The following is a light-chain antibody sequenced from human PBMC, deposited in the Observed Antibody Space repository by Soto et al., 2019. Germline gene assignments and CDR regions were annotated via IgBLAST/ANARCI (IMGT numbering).Light chain of an antibody. V-gene: IGKV1-39*01. J-gene: IGKJ4*01. CDR2: GAS. CDR3: RQSYSIPPLS. CDR1: QSISNY. Sequence: DIQMTQSPSSLSASVGDRVIITCRASQSISNYLNWYQQKPGRAPKVLISGASALQSGVPSRFSGSGSGTDFTLTISSLQPEDFATYYCRQSYSIPPLSFGGGTKVEIK.